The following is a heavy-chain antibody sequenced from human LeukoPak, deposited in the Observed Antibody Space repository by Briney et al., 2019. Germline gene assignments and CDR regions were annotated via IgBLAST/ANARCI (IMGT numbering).Heavy chain of an antibody. Sequence: GGSLRLSCAASGFTFDDYAMHWVRQAPGKGLEWVSGISWNSGSIGYADSVKGRFTISRDNAKNSLYLQMNSLRTEDTALYYCAKDRADYGDYIGYFDYWGQGTLVTASS. V-gene: IGHV3-9*01. D-gene: IGHD4-17*01. CDR2: ISWNSGSI. J-gene: IGHJ4*02. CDR1: GFTFDDYA. CDR3: AKDRADYGDYIGYFDY.